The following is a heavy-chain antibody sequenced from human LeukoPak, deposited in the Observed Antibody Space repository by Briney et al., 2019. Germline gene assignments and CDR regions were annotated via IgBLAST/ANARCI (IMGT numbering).Heavy chain of an antibody. V-gene: IGHV1-69*13. D-gene: IGHD3-22*01. CDR1: GGTFSSYA. Sequence: SVKVSCKASGGTFSSYAISWVRQAPGQGVEWVGGIIPIFGTANYAQKFQGRVTITGDESTSTAYMELSSLRSEDTAVYYCARGPFPPSSGYYYYYYGMDVWGQGTTVTVS. J-gene: IGHJ6*02. CDR3: ARGPFPPSSGYYYYYYGMDV. CDR2: IIPIFGTA.